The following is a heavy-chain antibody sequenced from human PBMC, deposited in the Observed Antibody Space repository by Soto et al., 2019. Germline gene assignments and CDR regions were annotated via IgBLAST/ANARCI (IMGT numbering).Heavy chain of an antibody. CDR3: AKADYVGYYFDY. J-gene: IGHJ4*02. Sequence: QVQLVESGGGVVQPGRSLRLSCAASGFTFSSYGMHWVRQAPGKGLEWVAVISYDGSNKYYADSVKGRFTISRDNSKNTLYLQMNSLRAEDTAVYYCAKADYVGYYFDYWGQGTLVTVSS. CDR1: GFTFSSYG. D-gene: IGHD4-17*01. CDR2: ISYDGSNK. V-gene: IGHV3-30*18.